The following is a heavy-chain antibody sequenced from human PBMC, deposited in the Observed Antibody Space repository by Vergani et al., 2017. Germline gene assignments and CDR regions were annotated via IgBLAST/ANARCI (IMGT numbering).Heavy chain of an antibody. CDR1: GASINNDFYY. CDR3: GRDKKQPRPRAFDL. Sequence: QVQLQESGPGLVKPSQTLSLTCTVSGASINNDFYYWHWIRQPAGKGLEWIGRIYVSGITDYNSSLQSRVSMSVDTSKNQFSLTLTSVTAADTAVYYFGRDKKQPRPRAFDLWGQGKMV. CDR2: IYVSGIT. J-gene: IGHJ3*01. V-gene: IGHV4-61*02. D-gene: IGHD6-6*01.